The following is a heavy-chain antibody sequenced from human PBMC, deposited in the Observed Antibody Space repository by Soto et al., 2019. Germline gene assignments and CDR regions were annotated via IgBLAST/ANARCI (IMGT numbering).Heavy chain of an antibody. CDR1: GFTFSDYY. V-gene: IGHV3-11*01. D-gene: IGHD6-13*01. J-gene: IGHJ4*02. CDR3: ARDLPRYSSSWYRSPFDY. Sequence: GGSLRLSCAASGFTFSDYYMSWIRQAPGKGLEWVSYISSSGSTIYYADSVKGRFTISRDNAKNSLYLQMNSLRAEDTAVYYCARDLPRYSSSWYRSPFDYWGQGTLVTVSS. CDR2: ISSSGSTI.